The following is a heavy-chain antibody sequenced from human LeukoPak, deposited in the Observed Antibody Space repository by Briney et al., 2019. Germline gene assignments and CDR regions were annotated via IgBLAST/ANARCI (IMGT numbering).Heavy chain of an antibody. CDR1: GFTFSSYG. D-gene: IGHD5-18*01. J-gene: IGHJ4*02. CDR2: ISYDGSNK. CDR3: AKADGIQLWSEGDY. V-gene: IGHV3-30*18. Sequence: GGSLRLSCAASGFTFSSYGMHWVRQAPGKGLEWVAVISYDGSNKYYADSVKGRFTISRDNSKNTLYLQMNSLRAEDTAVYYCAKADGIQLWSEGDYWGQGTLVTVSS.